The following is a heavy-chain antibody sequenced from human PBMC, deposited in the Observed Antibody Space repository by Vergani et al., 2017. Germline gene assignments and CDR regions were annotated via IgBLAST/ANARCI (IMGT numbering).Heavy chain of an antibody. Sequence: EVQLVESGGGLVQPGGSLRLSCAASGFTFSSYEMNWVRQAPGKGLEWVSYISSSGSTIYYADSVKGRFTISRDNAKNSLYLQMNSLSAEDTAFYYCARDSPLVGPTAIFYYYYGMDVWGQGTTVTVSS. J-gene: IGHJ6*02. V-gene: IGHV3-48*03. CDR2: ISSSGSTI. CDR1: GFTFSSYE. CDR3: ARDSPLVGPTAIFYYYYGMDV. D-gene: IGHD2-2*01.